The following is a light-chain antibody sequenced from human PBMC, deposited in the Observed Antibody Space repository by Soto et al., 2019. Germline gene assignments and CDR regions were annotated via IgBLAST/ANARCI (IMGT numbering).Light chain of an antibody. J-gene: IGKJ1*01. V-gene: IGKV3-15*01. CDR3: QQYNNWPGT. CDR2: GAS. CDR1: RTVSTN. Sequence: DIVMTQSPATLSVSPGERATLSCRASRTVSTNLAWYQQKPGQAPRLLIYGASTRATGIPARFSGSGSGTEFTLTISSLQSEDFAVYYCQQYNNWPGTFGQGTKVDIK.